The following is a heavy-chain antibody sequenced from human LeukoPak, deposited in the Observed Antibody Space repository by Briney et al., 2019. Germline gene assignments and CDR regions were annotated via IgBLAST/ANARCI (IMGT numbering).Heavy chain of an antibody. CDR2: IYSGSST. CDR1: GFTVSSNY. CDR3: ARGRVRGVISPFDY. Sequence: GGSLRLSCAASGFTVSSNYMSWVRQAPGKGLEWVSVIYSGSSTYYADSVKGRFTISRDNSKNTLYLQMNSLRAEDTAVYYCARGRVRGVISPFDYWGQGTLVTVSS. D-gene: IGHD3-10*01. V-gene: IGHV3-53*01. J-gene: IGHJ4*02.